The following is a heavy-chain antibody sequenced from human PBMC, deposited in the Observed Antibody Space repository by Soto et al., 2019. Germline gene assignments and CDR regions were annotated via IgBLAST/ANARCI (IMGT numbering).Heavy chain of an antibody. CDR1: GGSISTGGYY. Sequence: QVQLQESGPGLMKPSQTLSLTCTVSGGSISTGGYYWSWIRQHPGKGLEWIGNIYNSAITYYNPSLMSRVTISVDTSKNQCSLKLSSVTVADTAVYYCARDPAPWGQGALVTVSS. CDR2: IYNSAIT. CDR3: ARDPAP. V-gene: IGHV4-31*03. J-gene: IGHJ5*02.